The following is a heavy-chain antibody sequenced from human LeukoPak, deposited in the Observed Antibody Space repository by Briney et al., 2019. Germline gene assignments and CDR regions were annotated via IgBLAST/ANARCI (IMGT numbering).Heavy chain of an antibody. J-gene: IGHJ4*02. Sequence: EASVKVSCKASGYTFTGYYMHWVRQAPGQGLEWMGRINPNSGCTNYAQKFQGRVTMTRDTSISTAYMELSRLRSDDTAVYYCARDQGVGATGFDYWGQGTLVTVSS. CDR3: ARDQGVGATGFDY. V-gene: IGHV1-2*06. D-gene: IGHD1-26*01. CDR2: INPNSGCT. CDR1: GYTFTGYY.